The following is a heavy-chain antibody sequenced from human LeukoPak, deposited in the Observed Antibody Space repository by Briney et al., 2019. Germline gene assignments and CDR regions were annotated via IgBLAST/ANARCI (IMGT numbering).Heavy chain of an antibody. V-gene: IGHV3-33*06. J-gene: IGHJ4*02. D-gene: IGHD2/OR15-2a*01. CDR1: GFTFSSYG. Sequence: PGRALRLSCAASGFTFSSYGMHWVRQAPGKGLEWVAVIWYDGSNKYYADSVKGRFTISRDNSKNTLYLQMNSLRAEDTAVYYCAKVSTRVAHFDYWGQGTLVTVSS. CDR2: IWYDGSNK. CDR3: AKVSTRVAHFDY.